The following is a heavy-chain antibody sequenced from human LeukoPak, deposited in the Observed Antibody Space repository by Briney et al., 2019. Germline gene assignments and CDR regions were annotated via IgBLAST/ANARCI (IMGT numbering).Heavy chain of an antibody. J-gene: IGHJ4*02. CDR3: ARRIVGALYYFDY. CDR2: INPNSGGT. V-gene: IGHV1-2*02. D-gene: IGHD1-26*01. Sequence: ASVKVSCKASGYTFTDYYIHWVRQAPGQVLEWMGWINPNSGGTNYAQKFQGRVTMTRDTSISTAYMDLSRLRSDDTAVYYCARRIVGALYYFDYWGQGTLVTVSS. CDR1: GYTFTDYY.